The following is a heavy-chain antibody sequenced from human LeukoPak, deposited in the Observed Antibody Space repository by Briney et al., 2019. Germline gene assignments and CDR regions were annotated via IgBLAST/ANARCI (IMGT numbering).Heavy chain of an antibody. CDR2: ISGSGGST. CDR1: GFTFSSYA. V-gene: IGHV3-23*01. D-gene: IGHD4-17*01. J-gene: IGHJ3*02. CDR3: AKDLPGGDYVSGAFDI. Sequence: PGGSLRLFCAASGFTFSSYAMSWVRQAPGKGLEWVSAISGSGGSTYYADSVKGRFTISRDNSKNTLYLQMNSLRAEDTAVYYCAKDLPGGDYVSGAFDIWGQGTMVTVSS.